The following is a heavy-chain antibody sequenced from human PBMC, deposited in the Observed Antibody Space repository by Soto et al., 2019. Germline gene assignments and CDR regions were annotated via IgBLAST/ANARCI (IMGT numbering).Heavy chain of an antibody. D-gene: IGHD6-6*01. J-gene: IGHJ6*04. CDR1: GFTFSSYA. V-gene: IGHV3-23*01. Sequence: GGSLRLSCAASGFTFSSYAMSWVRQAPGKGLEWVSAISGSGGSTYYADSVKGRFTISRDNSKNTLYLQMNSLRAEDTAVYYCAKSLEYSIIGYGLYYYYGMDGWGKGTTVTVAS. CDR2: ISGSGGST. CDR3: AKSLEYSIIGYGLYYYYGMDG.